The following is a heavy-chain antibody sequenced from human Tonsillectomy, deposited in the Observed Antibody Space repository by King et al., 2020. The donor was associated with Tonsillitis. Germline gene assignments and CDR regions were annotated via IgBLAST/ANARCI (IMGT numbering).Heavy chain of an antibody. CDR1: GGTFSNYA. Sequence: QLVQSGAEVKKPRSSVKVSCTASGGTFSNYALIWVRQAPGQGLEWMGGINPIFGTANYAQRFQGRVTITADESTSTAYMELSSLRSEDTAVYYCARSQDIVPTDTLRDPDAFDIWGQGTMVTVSS. D-gene: IGHD5-12*01. CDR2: INPIFGTA. CDR3: ARSQDIVPTDTLRDPDAFDI. V-gene: IGHV1-69*01. J-gene: IGHJ3*02.